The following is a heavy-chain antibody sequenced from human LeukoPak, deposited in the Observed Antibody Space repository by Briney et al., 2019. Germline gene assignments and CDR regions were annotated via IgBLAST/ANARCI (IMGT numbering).Heavy chain of an antibody. Sequence: PGGSLRLSCAASGFTVSSNYMSWVRQAPGKGLEWVSVIYSGGSTYYADSVKGRFTISRDNSKNTLYLQMNSLRDEDTAIYYCAPYRGYYYFDNWGQGALVTVSS. J-gene: IGHJ4*02. CDR2: IYSGGST. CDR1: GFTVSSNY. D-gene: IGHD3-22*01. V-gene: IGHV3-66*01. CDR3: APYRGYYYFDN.